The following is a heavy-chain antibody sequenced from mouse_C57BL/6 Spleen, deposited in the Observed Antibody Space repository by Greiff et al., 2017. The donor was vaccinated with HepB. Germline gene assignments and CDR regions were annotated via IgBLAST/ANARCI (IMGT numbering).Heavy chain of an antibody. D-gene: IGHD2-3*01. CDR3: ANRDGYYRAWFAY. Sequence: QVHVKQPGAELVKPGASVKMSCKASGYTFTSYWITWVKQRPGQGLEWIGDIYPGSGSTNYNEKFKSKATLTVDTSSSTAYMQLSSLTSEDSAVYYCANRDGYYRAWFAYWGQGTLVTVSA. J-gene: IGHJ3*01. CDR1: GYTFTSYW. V-gene: IGHV1-55*01. CDR2: IYPGSGST.